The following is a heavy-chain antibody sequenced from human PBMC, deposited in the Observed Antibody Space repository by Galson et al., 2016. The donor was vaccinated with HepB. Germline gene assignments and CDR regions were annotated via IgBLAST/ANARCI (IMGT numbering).Heavy chain of an antibody. Sequence: SLRLSCAVSAGTFKNYAMNWVRQAPGTGLEWVAAIGGSGGRTSYEDSVRGRFTISRDNSKNTLFLRMNSVGVEDTAVYFCAKSGFFGELDKWGQGTGVVVSS. CDR1: AGTFKNYA. CDR3: AKSGFFGELDK. D-gene: IGHD3-10*01. V-gene: IGHV3-23*01. CDR2: IGGSGGRT. J-gene: IGHJ4*02.